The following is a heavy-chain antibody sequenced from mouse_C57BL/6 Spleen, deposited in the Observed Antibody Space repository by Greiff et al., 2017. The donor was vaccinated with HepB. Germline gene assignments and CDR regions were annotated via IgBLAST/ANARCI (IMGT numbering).Heavy chain of an antibody. V-gene: IGHV1-82*01. CDR3: ARQDAMDY. CDR1: GYAFSSSW. Sequence: VQLQQSGPELVKPGASVKISCKASGYAFSSSWMNWVKQRPGKGLEWIGRIYPGDGDTNYNGTFKGKATLTADKSSSTAYMQLSSLTSEDSAVYFCARQDAMDYWGQGTSVTVAS. CDR2: IYPGDGDT. J-gene: IGHJ4*01.